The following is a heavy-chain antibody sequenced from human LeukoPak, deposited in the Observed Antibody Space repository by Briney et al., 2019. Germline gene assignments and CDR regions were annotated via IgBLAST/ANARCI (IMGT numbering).Heavy chain of an antibody. CDR1: GGSFSSYY. J-gene: IGHJ4*02. Sequence: SETLSLTCAVYGGSFSSYYWSWIRQPPGKGLEWIGEINHSGSTNYNPSLKSRVTISVDTSKNQFSLKLTSVTAADTAVYYCARDLTKRYCSSTSCLKGGFDYWGQGTLVTVSS. CDR3: ARDLTKRYCSSTSCLKGGFDY. CDR2: INHSGST. D-gene: IGHD2-2*01. V-gene: IGHV4-34*01.